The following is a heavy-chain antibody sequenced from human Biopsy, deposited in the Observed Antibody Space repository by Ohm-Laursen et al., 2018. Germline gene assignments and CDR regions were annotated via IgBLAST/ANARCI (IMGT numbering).Heavy chain of an antibody. CDR3: ARDSRGGHLNTTLITGKNLDS. CDR1: YGSISGHF. V-gene: IGHV4-59*11. J-gene: IGHJ4*02. Sequence: TLSLTRAVTYGSISGHFWSWIRQAPGKGLEWIGYVYYNGNTNYSPSLKSRATISLDTSKDRFSLKLTSVTAADTAVYFCARDSRGGHLNTTLITGKNLDSWGQGILVTVSS. D-gene: IGHD3-16*01. CDR2: VYYNGNT.